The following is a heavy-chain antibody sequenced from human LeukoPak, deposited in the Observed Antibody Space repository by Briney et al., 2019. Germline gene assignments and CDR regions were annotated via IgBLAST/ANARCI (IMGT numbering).Heavy chain of an antibody. CDR1: GGAFNTYI. CDR3: ARSGPGYYGMDV. Sequence: GASVKVSCKASGGAFNTYIIKWVRQAPGQGLEWMGRVIPMLGIPNFAQRFQGRVSITADKSTTTAYMVLGSLTSGDTAIYYCARSGPGYYGMDVWGQGTTVTVSS. V-gene: IGHV1-69*02. D-gene: IGHD5-12*01. CDR2: VIPMLGIP. J-gene: IGHJ6*02.